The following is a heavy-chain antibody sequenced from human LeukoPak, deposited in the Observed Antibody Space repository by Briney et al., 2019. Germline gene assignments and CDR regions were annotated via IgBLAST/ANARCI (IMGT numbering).Heavy chain of an antibody. V-gene: IGHV4-59*12. CDR2: IYYSGST. CDR3: ARATRYGSSWYRHYYYYMDV. Sequence: SETLSLTCTVSGGSISSYCWSWIRQPPGKGLEWIGYIYYSGSTNYNPSLKSRVTMSVDTSKNQFSLKLSSVTAADTAVYYCARATRYGSSWYRHYYYYMDVWGKGTTVTVSS. CDR1: GGSISSYC. D-gene: IGHD6-13*01. J-gene: IGHJ6*03.